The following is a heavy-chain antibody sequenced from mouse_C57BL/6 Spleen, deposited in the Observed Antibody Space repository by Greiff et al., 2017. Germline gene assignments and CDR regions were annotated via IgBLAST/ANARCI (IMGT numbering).Heavy chain of an antibody. J-gene: IGHJ4*01. CDR3: ATTYYYAMAC. D-gene: IGHD1-1*01. CDR1: GFTFSDYG. CDR2: ISSGSSTI. Sequence: EVQVVESGGGLVKPGGSLKLSCAASGFTFSDYGMHWVRQAPEKGLEWVAYISSGSSTIYYADTVKGRFTISRDNAKNTLFLQMTSLRSEYTAMYYCATTYYYAMACWGQGASVTVSS. V-gene: IGHV5-17*01.